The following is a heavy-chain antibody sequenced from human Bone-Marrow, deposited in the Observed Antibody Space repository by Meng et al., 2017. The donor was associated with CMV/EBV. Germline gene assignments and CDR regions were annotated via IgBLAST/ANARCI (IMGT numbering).Heavy chain of an antibody. J-gene: IGHJ5*02. CDR3: ARDRVGATAGGWFDP. CDR2: IIPIFGTA. CDR1: GGSFTKFG. V-gene: IGHV1-69*01. D-gene: IGHD1-26*01. Sequence: SGGSFTKFGITWVRQAPGQGLEWMGGIIPIFGTAKYAQKFQGRVKVIAEGSTKTAYMELSSLTSEDTALYYGARDRVGATAGGWFDPWGQGTLVTVSS.